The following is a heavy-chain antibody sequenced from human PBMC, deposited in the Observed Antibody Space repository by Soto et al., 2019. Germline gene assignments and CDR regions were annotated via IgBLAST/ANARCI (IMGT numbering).Heavy chain of an antibody. J-gene: IGHJ4*02. V-gene: IGHV3-66*04. D-gene: IGHD5-18*01. Sequence: EVQLVESGGGLVQPGGSLRLSCAASGVTVSSNYMSWVRQAPGKGLEWVSVIYSGGSTYYADSVKGRFTISRDNSKNTLYRQMNSRRAEDTAVYYCARHGYSYGGGYFDYWGPGTLVTVSS. CDR1: GVTVSSNY. CDR2: IYSGGST. CDR3: ARHGYSYGGGYFDY.